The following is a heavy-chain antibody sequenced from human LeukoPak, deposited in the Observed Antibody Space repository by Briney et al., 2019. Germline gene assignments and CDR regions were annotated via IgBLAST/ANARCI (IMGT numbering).Heavy chain of an antibody. CDR2: IYTSGST. CDR3: ARTGIAAAATDDAFDI. Sequence: SETLSLACTVSGGSISSGSYYWSWLRQPAGKGLEWIGRIYTSGSTNYNPSLKSRVTISVDTTKNQFSLKLSSVTAADTAVYYCARTGIAAAATDDAFDIWGQGTMVTVSS. CDR1: GGSISSGSYY. J-gene: IGHJ3*02. D-gene: IGHD6-13*01. V-gene: IGHV4-61*02.